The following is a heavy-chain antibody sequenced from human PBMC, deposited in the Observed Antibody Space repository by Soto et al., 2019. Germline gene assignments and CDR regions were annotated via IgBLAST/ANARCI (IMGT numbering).Heavy chain of an antibody. J-gene: IGHJ1*01. Sequence: EVQLVESGGGLIQPGGSLRLSCAASGFTVSSNYMSWVRQAPGKGLEWVSVIYSGGSTYYADSVKGRSTISRDNSKNTLYLQMNSRRAEDTAVYYCARARVESSYPAVCPHWGQGPLFPVSS. CDR1: GFTVSSNY. D-gene: IGHD2-2*01. CDR2: IYSGGST. CDR3: ARARVESSYPAVCPH. V-gene: IGHV3-53*01.